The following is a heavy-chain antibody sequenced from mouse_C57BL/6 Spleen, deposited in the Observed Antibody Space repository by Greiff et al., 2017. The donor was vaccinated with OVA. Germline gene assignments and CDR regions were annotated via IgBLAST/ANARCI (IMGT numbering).Heavy chain of an antibody. CDR1: GYTFTDYY. CDR3: ARGGVTTNYFDY. J-gene: IGHJ2*01. V-gene: IGHV1-26*01. Sequence: VQLQQSGPELVKPGASVKISCKASGYTFTDYYMNWVKQSHGKSLEWIGDINPNNGGTSYNQKFKGKATLTVDKSSSTAYMELRSLTSEDSAVYYCARGGVTTNYFDYWGQGTTLTVSS. D-gene: IGHD2-2*01. CDR2: INPNNGGT.